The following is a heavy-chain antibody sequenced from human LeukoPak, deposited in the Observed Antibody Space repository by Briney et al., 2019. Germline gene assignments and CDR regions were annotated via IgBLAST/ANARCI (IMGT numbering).Heavy chain of an antibody. CDR3: ARDRGQQWLWWFDP. D-gene: IGHD6-19*01. CDR1: GGSISSYY. Sequence: PSETLSLTCTVSGGSISSYYWSWIRQPAGKGLEWIVRIYTSGSTNYNPSLKSRVTMSVDTSKNQFSLKLSSVTAADTAVYYCARDRGQQWLWWFDPWGQGTLVTVSS. J-gene: IGHJ5*02. CDR2: IYTSGST. V-gene: IGHV4-4*07.